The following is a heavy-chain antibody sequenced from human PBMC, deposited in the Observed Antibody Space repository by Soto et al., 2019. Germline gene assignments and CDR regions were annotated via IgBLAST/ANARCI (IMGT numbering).Heavy chain of an antibody. CDR3: ARDLSAARPGWFDP. D-gene: IGHD6-6*01. Sequence: ASVKVSCKPSGYTFITYGISWVRQAPGQGLEWMGWISAYNGNTNYAQKFQDRVTMTTDTSASTAYMELRSLRYDDTAVYYCARDLSAARPGWFDPWGQGTLVTV. V-gene: IGHV1-18*01. CDR2: ISAYNGNT. CDR1: GYTFITYG. J-gene: IGHJ5*02.